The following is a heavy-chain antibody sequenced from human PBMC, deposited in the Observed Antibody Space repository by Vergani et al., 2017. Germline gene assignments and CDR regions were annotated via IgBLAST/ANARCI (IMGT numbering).Heavy chain of an antibody. CDR1: GYTFTSYY. V-gene: IGHV1-46*03. CDR2: INPSGGST. CDR3: ARARMGVIASGAFDI. Sequence: QVQLVQSGAEVKKPGASVKVSCKASGYTFTSYYMHWVRQAPGQGLEWMGIINPSGGSTSYAQKFQGRVTMTRDPSTSTVYMELSSLRSEDTAVYYCARARMGVIASGAFDIWGQGTMVTGSS. D-gene: IGHD2-21*01. J-gene: IGHJ3*02.